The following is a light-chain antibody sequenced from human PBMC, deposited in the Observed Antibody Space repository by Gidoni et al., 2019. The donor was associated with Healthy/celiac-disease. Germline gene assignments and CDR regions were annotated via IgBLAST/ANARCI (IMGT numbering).Light chain of an antibody. CDR2: AAS. Sequence: DIQMTQSTSSLSASVGDRVTITCRASQGISNYLAWYQQQPGKVPKLLIYAASTLQSGVQSRFSVSGSGTDFTLTISSLQPEDVATYYCQKYNSAPLTFGPGNKVDIK. V-gene: IGKV1-27*01. J-gene: IGKJ3*01. CDR3: QKYNSAPLT. CDR1: QGISNY.